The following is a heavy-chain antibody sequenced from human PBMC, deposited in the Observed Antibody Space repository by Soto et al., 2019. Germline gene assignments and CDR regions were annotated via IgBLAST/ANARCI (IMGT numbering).Heavy chain of an antibody. Sequence: PGGSLRLSCAASGLSFSSYWMHWFRQAPGKGPVWVSRISRDGTTINYADSVRGRFTISRDNAKNTLYLEMNSLRVEDTAVYYCAGNPVPEYWGQGTLVTVSS. CDR1: GLSFSSYW. D-gene: IGHD2-2*01. CDR3: AGNPVPEY. CDR2: ISRDGTTI. J-gene: IGHJ4*02. V-gene: IGHV3-74*01.